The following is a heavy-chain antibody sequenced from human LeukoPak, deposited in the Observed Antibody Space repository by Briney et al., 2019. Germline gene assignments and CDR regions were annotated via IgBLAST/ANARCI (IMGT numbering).Heavy chain of an antibody. CDR1: GGSISSSPYY. Sequence: SETLSLTCTVSGGSISSSPYYWGWIRQPPGKGLEWIGTIYYSGSTYYNPSLKSRVTISVDTSKNQFSLKLSSVTAADTAVYYCARLDILTGEMDVWGKGTTVTISS. J-gene: IGHJ6*04. CDR3: ARLDILTGEMDV. D-gene: IGHD3-9*01. V-gene: IGHV4-39*01. CDR2: IYYSGST.